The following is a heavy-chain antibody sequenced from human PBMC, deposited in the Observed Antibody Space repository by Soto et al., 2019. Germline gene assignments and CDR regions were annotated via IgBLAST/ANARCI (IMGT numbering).Heavy chain of an antibody. CDR1: GYTFTSYG. CDR2: ISAYNGNT. J-gene: IGHJ4*02. Sequence: ASVKVSCKASGYTFTSYGISWLRQAPGQGLEWMGWISAYNGNTNYAQKLQGRVTMTTDTSTSTAYMELRSLRSDDTAVYYCASRYYYDSSGPGPPDYWGQGTLVTVSS. CDR3: ASRYYYDSSGPGPPDY. D-gene: IGHD3-22*01. V-gene: IGHV1-18*01.